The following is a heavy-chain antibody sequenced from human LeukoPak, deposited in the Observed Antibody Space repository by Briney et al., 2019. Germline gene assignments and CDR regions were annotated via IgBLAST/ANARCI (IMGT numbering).Heavy chain of an antibody. D-gene: IGHD2-2*01. CDR1: GGSFSGYY. V-gene: IGHV4-34*01. CDR3: ARPGYCSSTSCPDGMDV. CDR2: INHSGST. J-gene: IGHJ6*04. Sequence: SETLCLTCAVYGGSFSGYYWSWIRQPPGKGLEWIGEINHSGSTNYNPSLKSRVTISVDTSKNQFSLKLSSVTAADTAVYYCARPGYCSSTSCPDGMDVWGKGTTVTVSS.